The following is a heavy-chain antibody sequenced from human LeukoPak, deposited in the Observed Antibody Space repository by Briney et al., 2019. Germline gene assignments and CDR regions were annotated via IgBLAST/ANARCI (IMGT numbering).Heavy chain of an antibody. D-gene: IGHD4-11*01. J-gene: IGHJ4*02. V-gene: IGHV3-48*03. CDR3: AKKRPGEVTAPPDY. CDR1: GFTFSSYE. CDR2: ISSSGSTI. Sequence: GGSLRLSCAASGFTFSSYEMNWVRQAPGKGLEWVSYISSSGSTIYYADSVKGRFTISRDNSKNMLYLQMNSLQVDDTALYYCAKKRPGEVTAPPDYWGQGTLVTVSS.